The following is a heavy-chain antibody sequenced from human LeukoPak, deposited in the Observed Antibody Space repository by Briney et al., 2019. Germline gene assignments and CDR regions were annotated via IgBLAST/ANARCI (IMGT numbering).Heavy chain of an antibody. CDR1: GGPISSYY. J-gene: IGHJ4*02. CDR2: IYTSGST. D-gene: IGHD6-13*01. Sequence: SETLSLTCTVSGGPISSYYWSWIRQPAGKGLEWIGRIYTSGSTNYNPSLKSRVTMSVGTSKNQFSPKLSSVTAADTAVYYCARPSIAAAGTFFDYWGQGTLVTVSS. CDR3: ARPSIAAAGTFFDY. V-gene: IGHV4-4*07.